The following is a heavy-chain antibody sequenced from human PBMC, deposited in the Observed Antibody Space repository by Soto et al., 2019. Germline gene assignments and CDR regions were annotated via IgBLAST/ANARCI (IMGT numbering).Heavy chain of an antibody. J-gene: IGHJ5*02. D-gene: IGHD2-2*01. Sequence: ASVKVSCKASGYTFTSYGISWVRQAPGQGLEWMGWISAYNGNTNYAQKLQGRVTMTTDTSTSTAYMELRSLRSDDTAVYYCARVLARGPAFSSWFDPWGKGTLVTVST. CDR2: ISAYNGNT. CDR3: ARVLARGPAFSSWFDP. CDR1: GYTFTSYG. V-gene: IGHV1-18*01.